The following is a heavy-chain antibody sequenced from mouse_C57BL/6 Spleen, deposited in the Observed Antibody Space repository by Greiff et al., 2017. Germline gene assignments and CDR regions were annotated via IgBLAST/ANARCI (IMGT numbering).Heavy chain of an antibody. Sequence: QVQLQQPGAELVMPGASVKLSCKASGYTFTSYWMHWVKQRPGQGLEWIGEIDPSDSYTNYNQKFKGKSTLTVDKSSSTAYMQLRSLTSEDSAVNYCARGTTDYFDYWGQGTALTVSS. CDR1: GYTFTSYW. J-gene: IGHJ2*01. CDR2: IDPSDSYT. D-gene: IGHD1-1*01. CDR3: ARGTTDYFDY. V-gene: IGHV1-69*01.